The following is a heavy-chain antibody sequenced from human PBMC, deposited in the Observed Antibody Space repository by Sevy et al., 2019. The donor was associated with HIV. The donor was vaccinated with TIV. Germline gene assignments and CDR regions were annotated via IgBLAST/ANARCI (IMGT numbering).Heavy chain of an antibody. CDR3: VRAVIWFGELEVYYTGMDV. CDR1: GYTFTSHG. V-gene: IGHV1-18*01. CDR2: ISAYNGHT. D-gene: IGHD3-10*01. Sequence: ASVKVSCKASGYTFTSHGISWVRQAPGQGLEWMGWISAYNGHTKYAQKFQGRVTMTTDTSTTTGYMELRRLRSDDTAVYYCVRAVIWFGELEVYYTGMDVWGQGTTVTVSS. J-gene: IGHJ6*02.